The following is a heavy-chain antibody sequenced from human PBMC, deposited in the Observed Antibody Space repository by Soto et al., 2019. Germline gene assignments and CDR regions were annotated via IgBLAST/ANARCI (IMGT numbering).Heavy chain of an antibody. CDR3: AKDINPDYGDPVFDY. CDR1: GFTFDDYA. Sequence: GGSLRLSCAASGFTFDDYAMHWVRQAPGKGLEWVSGISWNSGSIGYADSVKGRFTISRANAKNSLYLQMNSLRAEDTALYYCAKDINPDYGDPVFDYWGQGTLVTVSS. CDR2: ISWNSGSI. J-gene: IGHJ4*02. V-gene: IGHV3-9*01. D-gene: IGHD4-17*01.